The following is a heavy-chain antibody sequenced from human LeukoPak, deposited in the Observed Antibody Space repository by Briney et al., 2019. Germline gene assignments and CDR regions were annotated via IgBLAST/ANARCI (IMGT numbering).Heavy chain of an antibody. CDR1: GYTFTGYY. CDR2: INHKSGGT. J-gene: IGHJ6*01. CDR3: SRILTAIGDYYY. D-gene: IGHD2-21*02. V-gene: IGHV1-2*02. Sequence: ASVKVSCQASGYTFTGYYIHWVRPAPGREGEWMGCINHKSGGTNNPQKFHGRLTKTRETPIRTAYMSLSRLRSSGAAVYFLSRILTAIGDYYY.